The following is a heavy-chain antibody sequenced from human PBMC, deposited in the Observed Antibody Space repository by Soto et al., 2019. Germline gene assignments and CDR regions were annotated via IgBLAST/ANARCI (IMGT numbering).Heavy chain of an antibody. Sequence: EVQLVESGGGLVKPGGSLRLSCAASGFTFSSYSMNWVRQAPGKGLEWVSSISSSSSYIYYADSVKGRFTISRDNAKKSLYMQMNSVRAEDTAVYSCARDPVHGGNDYWGQGPLVTVSS. CDR3: ARDPVHGGNDY. V-gene: IGHV3-21*01. CDR2: ISSSSSYI. CDR1: GFTFSSYS. J-gene: IGHJ4*02.